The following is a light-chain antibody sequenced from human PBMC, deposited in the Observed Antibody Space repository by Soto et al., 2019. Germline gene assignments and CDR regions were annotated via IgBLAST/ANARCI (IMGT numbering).Light chain of an antibody. Sequence: QSALTQPGSVSGSPGQSITISCTGTSSDVGGYNYVSWYQQHPGKAPKLLIYEVTNRPSGVSNRFSGSKSGNTASLTISGLQAGDDTDYYCSSYTTSSTVLFGGGTKLTVL. V-gene: IGLV2-14*01. CDR2: EVT. CDR3: SSYTTSSTVL. J-gene: IGLJ2*01. CDR1: SSDVGGYNY.